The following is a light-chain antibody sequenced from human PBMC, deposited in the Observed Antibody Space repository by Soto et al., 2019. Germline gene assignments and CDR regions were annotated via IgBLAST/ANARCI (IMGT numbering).Light chain of an antibody. V-gene: IGLV2-23*02. J-gene: IGLJ7*01. Sequence: QSVLTQPASVSGSPGQSITISCTGTSSDVGSYNLVSWYQQHPGKAPKLMIYEVSKRPSGVSNRFSGSKSGNTASLTISGLQAEDEADYSCCSYAGLGAVFGGGTQLTVL. CDR2: EVS. CDR1: SSDVGSYNL. CDR3: CSYAGLGAV.